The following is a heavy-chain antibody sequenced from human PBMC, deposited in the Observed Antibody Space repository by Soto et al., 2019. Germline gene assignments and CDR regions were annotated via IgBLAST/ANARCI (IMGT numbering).Heavy chain of an antibody. CDR1: GFTFSSYS. CDR3: ARWAPNYYDSSGSAFDP. D-gene: IGHD3-22*01. Sequence: RGSLRLSCAASGFTFSSYSMNWVRQAPGKGLEWVSSISSSSSYIYYADSVKGRFTISRDNAKNSLYLQMNSLRAEDTAVYYCARWAPNYYDSSGSAFDPWGQGTLVTVSS. V-gene: IGHV3-21*01. J-gene: IGHJ5*02. CDR2: ISSSSSYI.